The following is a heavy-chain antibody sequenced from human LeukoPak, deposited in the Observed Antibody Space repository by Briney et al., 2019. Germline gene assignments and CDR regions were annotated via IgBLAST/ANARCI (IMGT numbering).Heavy chain of an antibody. V-gene: IGHV4-34*01. Sequence: GSLRLSCAASGFTFSSYAMSWVRQPPGKGLEWIGEISHGGSTKFNPSLKSRVTISLDTSKNQFSLKLSSVTAADTAVYYCARQGSGYYHVDYWGQGTLVTVSS. J-gene: IGHJ4*02. CDR1: GFTFSSYA. CDR2: ISHGGST. CDR3: ARQGSGYYHVDY. D-gene: IGHD3-3*01.